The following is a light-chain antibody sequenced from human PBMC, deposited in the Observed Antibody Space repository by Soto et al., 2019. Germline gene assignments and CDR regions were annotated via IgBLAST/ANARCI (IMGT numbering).Light chain of an antibody. CDR2: WAS. CDR1: QIVLYSSNNKNY. J-gene: IGKJ2*01. V-gene: IGKV4-1*01. Sequence: DIVMTQSQDSLAVSLGERATINCKSSQIVLYSSNNKNYLAWYQQRPGQPPKLLIYWASTREAGVPDRFSRSGSGTDFTHTIASLQAEDVAVYYCQQYESTPPTFGQGTKLEIK. CDR3: QQYESTPPT.